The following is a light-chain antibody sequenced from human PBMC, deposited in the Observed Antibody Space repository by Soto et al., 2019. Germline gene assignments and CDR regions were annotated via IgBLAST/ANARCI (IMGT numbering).Light chain of an antibody. V-gene: IGLV2-11*01. CDR1: SSDVGDYDF. CDR3: CSYAGSYTLYV. Sequence: QSALTQPRSVSGSPGQSVTISCTATSSDVGDYDFVSWYQQHPAKAPKLMIYDVSKRPSGVPDRFSGSRSGNTASLTISGLQDEDEADYYCCSYAGSYTLYVFGTGTKVTVL. J-gene: IGLJ1*01. CDR2: DVS.